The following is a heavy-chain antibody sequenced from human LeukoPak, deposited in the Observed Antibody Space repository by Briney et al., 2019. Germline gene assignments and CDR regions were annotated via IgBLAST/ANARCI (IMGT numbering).Heavy chain of an antibody. V-gene: IGHV3-30*02. CDR2: IRYDGSNK. CDR1: GFTFSTYG. Sequence: GGSLRLSCAASGFTFSTYGIHWVRQAPGKGLEWVAFIRYDGSNKYYADSVKGRFTISRDNAKNSLYLQMNSLRAEDTAVYYCARRATTERGHSYGLDYWGQGTLITVS. D-gene: IGHD5-18*01. CDR3: ARRATTERGHSYGLDY. J-gene: IGHJ4*02.